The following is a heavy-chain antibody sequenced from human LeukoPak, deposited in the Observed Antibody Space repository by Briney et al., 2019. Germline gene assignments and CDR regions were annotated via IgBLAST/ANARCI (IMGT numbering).Heavy chain of an antibody. CDR2: VSYDGSK. J-gene: IGHJ4*02. V-gene: IGHV3-30*18. D-gene: IGHD2-21*01. Sequence: PGTSLRLSCAASGFSLTHDAIHWVRQAPGKGLEWVAVVSYDGSKYYADSVKGRFTISRDNSKNTLYLQMSSLRAEDTAVYYCAKDLNRGLPDYWGQGTLVTVSS. CDR3: AKDLNRGLPDY. CDR1: GFSLTHDA.